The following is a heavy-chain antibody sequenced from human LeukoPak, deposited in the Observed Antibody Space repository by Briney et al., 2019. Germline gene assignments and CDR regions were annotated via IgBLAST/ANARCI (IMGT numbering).Heavy chain of an antibody. CDR3: ARALASYYDILTGYYVTGAFDI. V-gene: IGHV3-7*03. CDR1: GFTFSSYW. J-gene: IGHJ3*02. D-gene: IGHD3-9*01. CDR2: IKHDGSEK. Sequence: GGSLRLSCAASGFTFSSYWMSWVRQAPGKGLEWVANIKHDGSEKYYVGSVKGRFTISRDNAKNSLYLQMSSLRAEDTAVYYCARALASYYDILTGYYVTGAFDIWGQGTMVTVSS.